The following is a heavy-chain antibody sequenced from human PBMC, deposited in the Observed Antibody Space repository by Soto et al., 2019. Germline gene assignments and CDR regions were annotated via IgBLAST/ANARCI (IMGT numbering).Heavy chain of an antibody. V-gene: IGHV3-74*01. D-gene: IGHD3-22*01. CDR2: IKSDGSYT. Sequence: EVQLVESGGGLVQPGGSLRLSCAASGFTFNTYWMQWVRQAPGKGLVWVSRIKSDGSYTNYADSVKGRFTISRDNAKNTLFLQRNSLGAEDTAVYYCATGGSGYFTYWCQGTLVTVSS. CDR1: GFTFNTYW. J-gene: IGHJ4*02. CDR3: ATGGSGYFTY.